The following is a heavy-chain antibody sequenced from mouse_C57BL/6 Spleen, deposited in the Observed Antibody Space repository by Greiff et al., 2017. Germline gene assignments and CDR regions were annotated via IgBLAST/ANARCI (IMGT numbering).Heavy chain of an antibody. Sequence: QVHVKQSGPGLVQPSQSLSITCTVSGFSLTSYGVHWVRQSPGKGLEWLGVIWRGGSTDYNAAFMSRLSITKDNSKSQVFFKMNSLQADDTAIYYCAKRALYYYGSSYGYFDVWGTGTTVTVSS. CDR1: GFSLTSYG. D-gene: IGHD1-1*01. V-gene: IGHV2-5*01. CDR2: IWRGGST. CDR3: AKRALYYYGSSYGYFDV. J-gene: IGHJ1*03.